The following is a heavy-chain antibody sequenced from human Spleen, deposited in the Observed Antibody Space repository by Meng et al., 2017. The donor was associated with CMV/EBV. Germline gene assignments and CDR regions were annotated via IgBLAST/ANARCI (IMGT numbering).Heavy chain of an antibody. Sequence: SGPTLVNPTQTLTLTCTFSGFSLRNRGVAVGWIRQFPGKALDWLALIYWNDDKEYSPSLKSRVTVTKDTSKNQLVITMTNMDPEDTATYYCAHSLETKGYFWSGALRRFDYWGQGTLVTVSS. J-gene: IGHJ4*02. D-gene: IGHD3-3*01. CDR2: IYWNDDK. CDR1: GFSLRNRGVA. CDR3: AHSLETKGYFWSGALRRFDY. V-gene: IGHV2-5*01.